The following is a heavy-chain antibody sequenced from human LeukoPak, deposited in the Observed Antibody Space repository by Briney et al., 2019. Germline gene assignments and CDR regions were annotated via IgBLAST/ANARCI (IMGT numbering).Heavy chain of an antibody. V-gene: IGHV3-30*02. Sequence: GGSLRLSRAASGFTFSSYGMHWVRQAPGKGLEWVAFIRYDGSNKYYADSVKGRFTISRDNSKNTLYLQMNSLRAEDTAVYYCARDQNYGDYYFGYWGQGTLVTVSS. CDR2: IRYDGSNK. J-gene: IGHJ4*02. D-gene: IGHD4-17*01. CDR1: GFTFSSYG. CDR3: ARDQNYGDYYFGY.